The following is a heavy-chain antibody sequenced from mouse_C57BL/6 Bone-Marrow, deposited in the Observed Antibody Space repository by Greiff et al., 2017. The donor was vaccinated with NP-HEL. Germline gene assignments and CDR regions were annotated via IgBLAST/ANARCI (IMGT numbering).Heavy chain of an antibody. V-gene: IGHV5-17*01. CDR3: ARDYGNYVGY. CDR2: ISSGSSTI. CDR1: GFTFSDYG. D-gene: IGHD2-1*01. J-gene: IGHJ2*01. Sequence: EVMLVESGGGLVKPGGSLKLSCAASGFTFSDYGMHWVRQAPEKGLEWVAYISSGSSTIYYADTVKGRFTISRDNAKNTLFLQMTSLRSEDTAMYYCARDYGNYVGYWGQGTTLTVSS.